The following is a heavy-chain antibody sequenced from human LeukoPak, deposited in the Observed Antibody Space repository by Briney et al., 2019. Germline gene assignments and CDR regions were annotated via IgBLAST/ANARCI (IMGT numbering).Heavy chain of an antibody. CDR2: ISGSGGST. Sequence: PGGSLRLSCAAAGFTFSNYAMTWVHQAPGRGLEWVSSISGSGGSTYYADSVKGRFTISRDNSKNTLYLQMYSLRAEDTAVYYCAKVEGASKASVYWGQGALVTVSS. CDR3: AKVEGASKASVY. D-gene: IGHD1-1*01. CDR1: GFTFSNYA. J-gene: IGHJ4*02. V-gene: IGHV3-23*01.